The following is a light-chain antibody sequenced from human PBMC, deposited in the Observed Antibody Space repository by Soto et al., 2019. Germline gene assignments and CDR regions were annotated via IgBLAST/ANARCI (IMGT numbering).Light chain of an antibody. CDR1: QSVLYSSNNKNY. V-gene: IGKV4-1*01. J-gene: IGKJ4*01. CDR3: QQYSSSPLT. Sequence: DIVMTQSPGSLAVSLGERATINCRSSQSVLYSSNNKNYLAWYQQKPGQPPKLLIYWASARESGVPDRFSGSGSGTDFTLTISSLQAEDVAVYYCQQYSSSPLTFGGGTKVELK. CDR2: WAS.